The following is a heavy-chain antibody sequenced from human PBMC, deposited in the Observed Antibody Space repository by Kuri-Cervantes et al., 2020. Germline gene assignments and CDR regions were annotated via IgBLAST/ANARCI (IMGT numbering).Heavy chain of an antibody. CDR2: IYHTGTT. J-gene: IGHJ4*02. Sequence: SETLSLTCTVSGGSISSYYWSWIRQPPGKGLEWIGNIYHTGTTYYNPSLKSRVTISVDTPKNQFSLKLSSVTAADTAFYYCASAYSGRYFDYWGQEVPVTVSS. CDR3: ASAYSGRYFDY. CDR1: GGSISSYY. D-gene: IGHD5-12*01. V-gene: IGHV4-59*08.